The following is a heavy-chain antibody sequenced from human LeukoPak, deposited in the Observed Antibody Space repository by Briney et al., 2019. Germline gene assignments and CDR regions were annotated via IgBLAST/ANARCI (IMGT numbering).Heavy chain of an antibody. CDR2: IKQDGSEK. CDR1: GFTFSSYW. V-gene: IGHV3-7*03. J-gene: IGHJ4*02. D-gene: IGHD3-9*01. CDR3: ARDGVYYDILTGFDY. Sequence: PGGSLRLSCAASGFTFSSYWMSWVRQAPGKGLEWVAIIKQDGSEKYYVDSVEGRFTISRDNAKNSLYLQMNSLRAEDTAVYYCARDGVYYDILTGFDYWGQGTLVTVSS.